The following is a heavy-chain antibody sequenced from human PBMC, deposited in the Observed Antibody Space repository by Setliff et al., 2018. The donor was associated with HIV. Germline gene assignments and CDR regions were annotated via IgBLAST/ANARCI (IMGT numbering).Heavy chain of an antibody. V-gene: IGHV3-23*01. CDR1: GFTFSTYG. J-gene: IGHJ5*02. CDR2: ISGSGGNT. D-gene: IGHD2-15*01. CDR3: ARSGGDCSGISCYSLWFDP. Sequence: GGSLRLSCAASGFTFSTYGMSWVRQAPGKGLAWVSTISGSGGNTYYADSVKGRFTISRDNSNNMLFLQMNSLRTEDTAVYYCARSGGDCSGISCYSLWFDPWGHGTLVTVSS.